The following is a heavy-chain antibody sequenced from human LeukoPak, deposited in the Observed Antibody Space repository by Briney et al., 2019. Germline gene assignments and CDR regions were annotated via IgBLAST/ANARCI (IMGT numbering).Heavy chain of an antibody. Sequence: SETLSLTCTVSGGSISSYYWSWIRQPAGKGLEWIGRIYPSGSTKYNPSLKSRVTISVDTSKNQFSLKLSSVTAADTAVYYCARGGSRYCSTTSCSWADYWGQGTLVTVSS. CDR2: IYPSGST. J-gene: IGHJ4*02. CDR1: GGSISSYY. D-gene: IGHD2-2*01. V-gene: IGHV4-4*07. CDR3: ARGGSRYCSTTSCSWADY.